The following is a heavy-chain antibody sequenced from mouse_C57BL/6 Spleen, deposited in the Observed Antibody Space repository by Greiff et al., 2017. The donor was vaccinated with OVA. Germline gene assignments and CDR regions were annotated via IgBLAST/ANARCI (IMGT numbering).Heavy chain of an antibody. Sequence: VQLQQSGPELVKPGASVTIPCKASGYTFTDSHMDWVKQSPGTSLEWIGDLNPNNGGPFSNQKFKGTALLPVDKSSSTAYMERRSLTSEDTAVYYWARGYYGFAYWGKGTRVTVSA. V-gene: IGHV1-18*01. D-gene: IGHD2-3*01. CDR3: ARGYYGFAY. CDR2: LNPNNGGP. CDR1: GYTFTDSH. J-gene: IGHJ3*01.